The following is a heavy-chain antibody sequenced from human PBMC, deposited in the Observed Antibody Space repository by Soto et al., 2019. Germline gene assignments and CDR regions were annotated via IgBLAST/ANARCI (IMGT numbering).Heavy chain of an antibody. J-gene: IGHJ6*03. CDR2: ISGSGGST. CDR1: GFTFSSYA. CDR3: AKDSYSSSWADYYYYYMDV. D-gene: IGHD6-13*01. V-gene: IGHV3-23*01. Sequence: GGSLRLSCAASGFTFSSYAMSWVRQAPGKGLEWVSAISGSGGSTYYADSVKGRFTISRDNSKNTLYLQMNSLRAEDTAVYYCAKDSYSSSWADYYYYYMDVWGKGTTVTVSS.